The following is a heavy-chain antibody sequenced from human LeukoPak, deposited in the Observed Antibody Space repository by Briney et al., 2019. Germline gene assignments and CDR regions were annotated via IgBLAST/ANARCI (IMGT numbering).Heavy chain of an antibody. CDR2: ISGSGGST. CDR3: AKVRYYDYVWGSYRAPHFDY. J-gene: IGHJ4*02. V-gene: IGHV3-23*01. D-gene: IGHD3-16*02. Sequence: PGGSLRLSCAASGFTFSSYAMSWVRQAPGKGLEWVSAISGSGGSTYYADSVKGRFTISRDNSKNTLYLQMNSLRAEDTAVYYCAKVRYYDYVWGSYRAPHFDYWGQGTLVTVSS. CDR1: GFTFSSYA.